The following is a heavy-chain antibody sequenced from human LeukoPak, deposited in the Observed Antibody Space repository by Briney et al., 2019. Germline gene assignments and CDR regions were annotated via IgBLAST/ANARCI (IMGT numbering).Heavy chain of an antibody. CDR2: IHHSGGT. D-gene: IGHD6-13*01. V-gene: IGHV4-4*02. CDR1: GASVSRNW. CDR3: ARSIAAASRQPRVVSWFDP. Sequence: NASGTLSLTCTVSGASVSRNWWSWVRQPPGKGLEWIGEIHHSGGTNYNPSLKSRVTISVDTSKNQFSLKLSSVTAADTAVYYCARSIAAASRQPRVVSWFDPWGQGTLVTVSS. J-gene: IGHJ5*02.